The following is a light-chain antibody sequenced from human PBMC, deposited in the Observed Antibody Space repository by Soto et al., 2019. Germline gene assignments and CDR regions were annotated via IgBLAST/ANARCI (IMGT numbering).Light chain of an antibody. V-gene: IGLV2-14*02. Sequence: QSALSQPASVSGAPGQSITISCTGTSDELGTYQFFSWYQQHPGKAPKLLIDGSSQRPSGVPDRFSGFKSGTSASLAISGLRSDDEADYYCAAWDGRLSGWMFGGGTKLTVL. CDR1: SDELGTYQF. CDR3: AAWDGRLSGWM. CDR2: GSS. J-gene: IGLJ3*02.